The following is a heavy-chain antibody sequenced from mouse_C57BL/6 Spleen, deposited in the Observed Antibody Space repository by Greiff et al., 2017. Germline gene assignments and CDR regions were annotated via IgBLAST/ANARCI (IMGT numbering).Heavy chain of an antibody. J-gene: IGHJ2*01. D-gene: IGHD1-1*02. CDR1: GSTFSDAW. CDR2: IRNKANNHAT. V-gene: IGHV6-6*01. CDR3: TRGGINY. Sequence: EVKVEESGGGLVQPGGPMELSCAASGSTFSDAWIDWVRQSPEKGLEWVAEIRNKANNHATYYAESVKGRFTISRDDSKSSVYLQMNSLRAEDTGICYCTRGGINYWGQGTTLTVSS.